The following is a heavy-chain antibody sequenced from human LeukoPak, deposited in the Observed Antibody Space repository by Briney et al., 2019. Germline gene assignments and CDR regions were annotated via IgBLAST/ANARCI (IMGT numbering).Heavy chain of an antibody. CDR2: IIPIFGTA. J-gene: IGHJ4*02. V-gene: IGHV1-69*05. D-gene: IGHD3-22*01. CDR3: AAYYYYDSSGYYYFDY. Sequence: GSSVKVSCKASGGTFSSYAISWVRQAPGQGLEWMGRIIPIFGTANYAQKFQGRVPITTDESTSTAYMELSSLRSEDTAVYYCAAYYYYDSSGYYYFDYWGQGTLVTVSS. CDR1: GGTFSSYA.